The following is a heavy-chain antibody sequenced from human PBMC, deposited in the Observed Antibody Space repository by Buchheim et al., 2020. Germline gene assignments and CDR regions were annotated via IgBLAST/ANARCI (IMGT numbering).Heavy chain of an antibody. J-gene: IGHJ4*02. D-gene: IGHD1-1*01. V-gene: IGHV3-74*01. Sequence: VQLVESGGGLVQPGGSLRLSCAASGFTFSDLWMHWVRQTPGKGLMWVSRINSDGSSTIYGESVKGRFTVSRDNAKNTLSLQMNSLRAEDTGVYYCARDPLLNGGTLDYWGQGT. CDR3: ARDPLLNGGTLDY. CDR2: INSDGSST. CDR1: GFTFSDLW.